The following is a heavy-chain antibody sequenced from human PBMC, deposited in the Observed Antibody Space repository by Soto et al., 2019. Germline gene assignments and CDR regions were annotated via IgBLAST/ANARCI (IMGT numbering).Heavy chain of an antibody. CDR1: GFTFSSYA. CDR2: ISYDGSNK. CDR3: ARPYSSGWYGDLDY. J-gene: IGHJ4*02. V-gene: IGHV3-30-3*01. D-gene: IGHD6-19*01. Sequence: GGSLRLSCTASGFTFSSYAMHWVRQAPGKGLEWVAVISYDGSNKYYADSVKGRCTISRDNSKNTMYLQMNSLRVEDTAVYYCARPYSSGWYGDLDYWGQGTLVTVSS.